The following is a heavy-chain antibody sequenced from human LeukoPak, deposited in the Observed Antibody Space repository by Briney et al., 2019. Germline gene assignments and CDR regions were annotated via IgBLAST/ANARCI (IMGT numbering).Heavy chain of an antibody. Sequence: GGSLRLSCAASGFTFSRYWVSWVRQAPGKGLERVANTNQDESEKYFVDSVKGRFTISGDNAKNSLYLQMNSLRVEDTAVYYCVRDVWYFDYWGQGTLVTVSS. CDR1: GFTFSRYW. D-gene: IGHD5/OR15-5a*01. CDR2: TNQDESEK. J-gene: IGHJ4*02. V-gene: IGHV3-7*05. CDR3: VRDVWYFDY.